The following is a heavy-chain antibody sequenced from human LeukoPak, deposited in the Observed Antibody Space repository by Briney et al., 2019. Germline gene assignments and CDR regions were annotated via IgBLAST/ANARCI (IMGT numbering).Heavy chain of an antibody. Sequence: GESLKISCKGSGYSFTSYWIGWVCQMPGKGLEWMGIIYPDNSNTRYSPSFQGQVTISADKSINAAYLHWSSLRASDTAIYYCASARRGDYYWWFDPWGQGTLVTVSS. D-gene: IGHD2-21*01. J-gene: IGHJ5*02. V-gene: IGHV5-51*01. CDR2: IYPDNSNT. CDR3: ASARRGDYYWWFDP. CDR1: GYSFTSYW.